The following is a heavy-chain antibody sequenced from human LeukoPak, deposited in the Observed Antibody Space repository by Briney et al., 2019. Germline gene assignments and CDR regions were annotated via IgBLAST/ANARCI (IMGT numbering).Heavy chain of an antibody. D-gene: IGHD2-15*01. CDR1: GFPLSSYS. J-gene: IGHJ4*02. V-gene: IGHV3-48*01. CDR3: VRVKGSYFDY. Sequence: GGPLRLSCAASGFPLSSYSINWVRQAPGKGLEWVSYISSSGSAIYYVDFVKGRFTVSRDNAKNSLFLQMNSPRAEDTAVYYCVRVKGSYFDYWGQGALVTVSS. CDR2: ISSSGSAI.